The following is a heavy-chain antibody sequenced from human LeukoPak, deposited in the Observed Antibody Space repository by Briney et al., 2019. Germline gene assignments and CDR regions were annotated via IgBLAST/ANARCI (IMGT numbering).Heavy chain of an antibody. CDR1: GFTFSSYG. J-gene: IGHJ4*02. CDR2: ISYDGSNK. V-gene: IGHV3-30*18. D-gene: IGHD1-26*01. CDR3: AKDGPWSELDY. Sequence: GRSLRLSCAASGFTFSSYGMHWVRQAPGKGLEWVAVISYDGSNKYYADSVKGRFTISRDNSKNTLYLQMNSLRAEDTAVYYCAKDGPWSELDYWGQGTLVTVSS.